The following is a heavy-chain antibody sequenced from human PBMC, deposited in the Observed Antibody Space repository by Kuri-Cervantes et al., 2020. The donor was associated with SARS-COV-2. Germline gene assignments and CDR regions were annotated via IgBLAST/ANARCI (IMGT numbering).Heavy chain of an antibody. V-gene: IGHV4-30-4*08. CDR2: IYYSGST. CDR1: GGSISSGDYY. J-gene: IGHJ3*02. CDR3: AREREPRDAFDI. Sequence: SETLSLTCTVSGGSISSGDYYWSWIRQPPGKGLEWIGYIYYSGSTYYNPSLKSRVTISVDTSKNQFSLKLSSVTAADTAVYYCAREREPRDAFDIWGQGTMVTVSS. D-gene: IGHD1-26*01.